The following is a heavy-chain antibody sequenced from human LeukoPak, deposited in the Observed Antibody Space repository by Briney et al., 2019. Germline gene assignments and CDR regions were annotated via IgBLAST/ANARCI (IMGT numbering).Heavy chain of an antibody. CDR3: AGRLRLGELSSPGAFDI. CDR2: IHYSGST. Sequence: SETLSLTCTVSGGSISSSSYYWGWIRQPPGTGLEWIGSIHYSGSTYYNPSLKSRVTISVDTSKNQFSLKLSSVTAADTAVYYCAGRLRLGELSSPGAFDIWGQGTMVTVSS. V-gene: IGHV4-39*01. J-gene: IGHJ3*02. CDR1: GGSISSSSYY. D-gene: IGHD3-16*02.